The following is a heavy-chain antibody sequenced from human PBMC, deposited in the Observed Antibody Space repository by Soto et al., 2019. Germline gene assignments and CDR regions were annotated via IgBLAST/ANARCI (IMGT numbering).Heavy chain of an antibody. J-gene: IGHJ4*02. CDR2: ISYDGSNK. D-gene: IGHD3-3*01. V-gene: IGHV3-30*18. CDR1: GFTFSSYG. CDR3: AKDQFRSGYYLGDY. Sequence: QVQLVESGGGVVQPGRSLRLSCAASGFTFSSYGMHWVRQAPGKGLEWVAVISYDGSNKYYADSVKGRFTISRDNSKNTLYLQMNSLRAEDTAVYYCAKDQFRSGYYLGDYWGQGTLVTVSS.